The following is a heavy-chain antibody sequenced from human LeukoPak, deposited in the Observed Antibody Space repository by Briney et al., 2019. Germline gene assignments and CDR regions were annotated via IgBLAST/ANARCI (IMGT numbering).Heavy chain of an antibody. CDR1: DDSITMYY. J-gene: IGHJ6*03. Sequence: SETLSLTCTVSDDSITMYYWTWIRQPPGKGLEWIGYVDHTGSTNFNPSLNGRVSISRDTSKTLFSLRLRSVTAADTAVYFCARGRVSSSTWYSTYYYYFYMDVWGKGTTVTVSS. V-gene: IGHV4-59*01. D-gene: IGHD1-1*01. CDR3: ARGRVSSSTWYSTYYYYFYMDV. CDR2: VDHTGST.